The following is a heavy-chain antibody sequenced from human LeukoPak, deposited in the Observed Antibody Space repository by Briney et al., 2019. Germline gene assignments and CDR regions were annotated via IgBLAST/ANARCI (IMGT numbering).Heavy chain of an antibody. CDR3: ARGALAQAKGYSYGQTSAPDC. J-gene: IGHJ4*02. CDR1: GFTFSSYW. D-gene: IGHD5-18*01. CDR2: INTDGSST. Sequence: GGSLRLSCAASGFTFSSYWMHWVRQAPGKGLVWVSRINTDGSSTSYADSVKGRFTISRDNAKNTLYLQMNSLRAEDTAVYYCARGALAQAKGYSYGQTSAPDCWGQGTLVTVSS. V-gene: IGHV3-74*01.